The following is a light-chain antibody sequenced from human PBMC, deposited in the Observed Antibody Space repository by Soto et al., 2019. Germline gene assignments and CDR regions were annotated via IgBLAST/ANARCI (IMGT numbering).Light chain of an antibody. V-gene: IGKV3-11*01. J-gene: IGKJ1*01. CDR1: QSASSY. CDR3: QQRSNWRGT. CDR2: DAS. Sequence: IVLTQSPATLSLSPGERATLSCRASQSASSYLAWYQQKPGQAPRLLIYDASNRATGIPARFSGSGSGTDFTLTISSLEPEDFAVYYCQQRSNWRGTFGQGTKVDIK.